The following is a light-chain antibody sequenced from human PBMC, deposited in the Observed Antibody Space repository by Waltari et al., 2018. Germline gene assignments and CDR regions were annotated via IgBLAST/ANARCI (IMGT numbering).Light chain of an antibody. CDR3: CSYADAARI. V-gene: IGLV2-23*02. CDR2: EVN. J-gene: IGLJ2*01. CDR1: SSDVGSYDL. Sequence: QSALTQPASVSGSPGQSITISCTGTSSDVGSYDLVSWYQLHPGKAPKVISYEVNKRPAGVSNRCAGSKAGNTASLTIAGLQAEDEADYYCCSYADAARIFGGGTKLTVL.